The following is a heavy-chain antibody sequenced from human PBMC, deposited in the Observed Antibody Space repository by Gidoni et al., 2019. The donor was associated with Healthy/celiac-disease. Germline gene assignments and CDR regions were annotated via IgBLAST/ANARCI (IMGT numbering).Heavy chain of an antibody. CDR1: GGSFSGSY. CDR3: ARGPKIDYGGALAGWFDP. Sequence: QVQLQQWGAGLLKPSETLSLTCAVDGGSFSGSYWSWIRQPPGKGLEWIGEINHSGSTNYNPSLKSRVTISVDTSKNQFSLKLRSVTAADTAVYYCARGPKIDYGGALAGWFDPWGQGTLVTVSS. D-gene: IGHD4-17*01. J-gene: IGHJ5*02. V-gene: IGHV4-34*01. CDR2: INHSGST.